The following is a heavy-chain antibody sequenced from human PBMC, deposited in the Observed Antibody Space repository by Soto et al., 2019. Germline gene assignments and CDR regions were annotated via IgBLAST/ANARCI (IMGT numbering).Heavy chain of an antibody. CDR3: AKGEFTSGWFPDY. CDR2: ISGNSGII. J-gene: IGHJ4*02. D-gene: IGHD6-19*01. Sequence: PGGSLRLSCVASGLTFDDYAMHWVRQGPGKGLEWVSGISGNSGIIGYADSVKGRVTISRDNAKNSLYLQMSSLRTEDTALYYCAKGEFTSGWFPDYWGQGTLVTVSS. V-gene: IGHV3-9*01. CDR1: GLTFDDYA.